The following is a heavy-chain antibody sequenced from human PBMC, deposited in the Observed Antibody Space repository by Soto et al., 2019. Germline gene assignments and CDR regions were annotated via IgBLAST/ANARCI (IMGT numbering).Heavy chain of an antibody. CDR2: FYYSGTT. CDR3: AKLVRDDVRRSDLDH. D-gene: IGHD3-10*02. Sequence: PSDTLSLTCTVSGDSITASYSNWSWIRQPPGKGLEWIGTFYYSGTTSQNPPLRSRITISGDTSRNQFSLNLRSVTAADSGVYYCAKLVRDDVRRSDLDHWGQGXLVTVYS. V-gene: IGHV4-39*01. CDR1: GDSITASYSN. J-gene: IGHJ4*02.